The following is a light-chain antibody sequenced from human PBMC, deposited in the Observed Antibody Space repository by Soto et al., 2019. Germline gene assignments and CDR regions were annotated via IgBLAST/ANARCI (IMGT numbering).Light chain of an antibody. CDR3: QQYVTALYT. CDR1: ESVNSKF. J-gene: IGKJ2*01. CDR2: GAT. Sequence: EIFLTQSPGTLSLSPGERATLSCRASESVNSKFFAWYQHKPGQTPRLLIYGATNRATGIPDRFNGSGSGTDFTLTISGLEPEDFAVYYCQQYVTALYTFGHGTKLEIK. V-gene: IGKV3-20*01.